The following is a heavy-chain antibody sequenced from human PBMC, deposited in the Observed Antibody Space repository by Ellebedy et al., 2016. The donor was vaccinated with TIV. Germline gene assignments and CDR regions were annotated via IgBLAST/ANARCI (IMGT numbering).Heavy chain of an antibody. CDR2: IHAGDSDT. J-gene: IGHJ4*02. D-gene: IGHD5-24*01. V-gene: IGHV5-51*01. CDR1: GYSFTSYW. CDR3: ARPGDGYKRGSFDY. Sequence: GESLKISCTASGYSFTSYWIGWVRQMPGKGLEWMGIIHAGDSDTRYSPSLQGRVTISVDKAITTAYLQWRSLKASDTAIYYCARPGDGYKRGSFDYWGQGTQVTVSA.